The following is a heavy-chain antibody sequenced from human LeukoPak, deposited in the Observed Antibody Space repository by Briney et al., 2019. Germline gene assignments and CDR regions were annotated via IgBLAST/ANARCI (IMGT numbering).Heavy chain of an antibody. CDR1: GFTVSIYG. CDR2: IWYDGSNN. V-gene: IGHV3-33*01. CDR3: ARQYDILTGYYRSSYFDY. J-gene: IGHJ4*02. Sequence: HPGRSLTLSRAASGFTVSIYGMHWVRHAPGKGREWVVDIWYDGSNNYYADSVTGRLTISRENSKNTLYLQMKSLRAEDTAVYYCARQYDILTGYYRSSYFDYWGQGTLVTVSS. D-gene: IGHD3-9*01.